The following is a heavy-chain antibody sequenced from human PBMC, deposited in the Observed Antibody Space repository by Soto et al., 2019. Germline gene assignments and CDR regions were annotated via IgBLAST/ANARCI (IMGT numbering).Heavy chain of an antibody. Sequence: SETLSLTCTVSVGSSSSGSYYWSWILQPPGKGLEWIGYIYYIGSTNYNPSLKSRVTISVDTSKNQFSLKLSSVTAADTAVYYCARGRIQLWMNWGQGTLVTVSS. CDR2: IYYIGST. CDR1: VGSSSSGSYY. D-gene: IGHD5-18*01. V-gene: IGHV4-61*01. CDR3: ARGRIQLWMN. J-gene: IGHJ4*02.